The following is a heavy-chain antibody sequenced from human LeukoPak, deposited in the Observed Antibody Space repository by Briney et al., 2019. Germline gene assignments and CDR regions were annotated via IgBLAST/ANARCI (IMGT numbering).Heavy chain of an antibody. CDR1: GGSFSAYY. CDR2: INHSGST. J-gene: IGHJ4*02. D-gene: IGHD6-13*01. Sequence: SETLSLTCAVYGGSFSAYYWSWIRQPPGKGLEWIGEINHSGSTNYNPSLKSRVTISVDTSKNQFSLKLSSVTAADTAVYYCARYLRRGSWPLDYWGQGTLVTVSS. CDR3: ARYLRRGSWPLDY. V-gene: IGHV4-34*01.